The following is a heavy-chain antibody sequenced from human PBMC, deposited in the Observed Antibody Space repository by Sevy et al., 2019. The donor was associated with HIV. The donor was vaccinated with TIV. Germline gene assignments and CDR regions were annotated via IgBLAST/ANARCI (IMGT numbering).Heavy chain of an antibody. D-gene: IGHD4-17*01. CDR3: AGGPGYGDYVAPFDY. V-gene: IGHV1-18*01. CDR1: GYTFTSYG. Sequence: ASVKVSCKASGYTFTSYGISWVRQAPGQGLEWMGWITAYNGNTNYAQKLQGRVTMTTDTSTSTAYMELRSLRSDDTAVYYCAGGPGYGDYVAPFDYWGQGTLVTVSS. CDR2: ITAYNGNT. J-gene: IGHJ4*02.